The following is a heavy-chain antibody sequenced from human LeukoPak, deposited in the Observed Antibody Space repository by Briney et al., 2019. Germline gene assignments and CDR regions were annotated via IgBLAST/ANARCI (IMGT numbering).Heavy chain of an antibody. Sequence: GGSLRLSCAASGFTFSSYGMHWVRQAPGKGLEWVAVIPYDGSNKYYADSVKGRFTISRDNSKNTLYLQMYSLRVEDTAVYYCAKGYSADSGDHGGRGPLVTVS. CDR1: GFTFSSYG. J-gene: IGHJ4*02. D-gene: IGHD4-17*01. CDR3: AKGYSADSGDH. V-gene: IGHV3-30*18. CDR2: IPYDGSNK.